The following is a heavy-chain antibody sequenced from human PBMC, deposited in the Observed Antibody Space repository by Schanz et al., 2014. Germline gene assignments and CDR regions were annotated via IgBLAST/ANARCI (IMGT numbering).Heavy chain of an antibody. CDR1: GSINSYY. J-gene: IGHJ4*02. Sequence: QVQLQESGPGLVKPSETLSLNCRISGSINSYYWSWIRQPPGKGLEWIAFVYYSGSTFYNPSLKGRVTISVDTSKNQFPLKLTSVTAADTAVYYCARAGGTYPFNSWGQGTLVTVSS. D-gene: IGHD1-26*01. CDR2: VYYSGST. CDR3: ARAGGTYPFNS. V-gene: IGHV4-59*12.